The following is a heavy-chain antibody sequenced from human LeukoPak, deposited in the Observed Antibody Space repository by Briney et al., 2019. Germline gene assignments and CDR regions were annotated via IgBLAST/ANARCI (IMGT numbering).Heavy chain of an antibody. CDR3: AREGLTSNWFDP. J-gene: IGHJ5*02. V-gene: IGHV4-31*03. CDR1: GGSISSGGYY. CDR2: IYYSGST. Sequence: SETLSLTCTVSGGSISSGGYYWSWIRQHPGKGLEWIGYIYYSGSTYCNPSLKSRVTISVDTSKNQFSLKLSSVTAADTAVYYCAREGLTSNWFDPWGQGTLVTVSS.